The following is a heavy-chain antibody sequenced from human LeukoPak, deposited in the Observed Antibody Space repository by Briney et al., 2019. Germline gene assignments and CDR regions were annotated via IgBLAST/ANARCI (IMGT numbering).Heavy chain of an antibody. V-gene: IGHV1-8*01. CDR2: MNPNSGNA. CDR3: ARVGGDREERWYRWPRGSAIHYYYYYGMDV. CDR1: GYTFTSYD. Sequence: GASVTVSCKASGYTFTSYDINWVRQATGQGLEWMGWMNPNSGNAGYAQKFQGRVTMTRNTSIGTAYMELSSLRSEDTAVYYCARVGGDREERWYRWPRGSAIHYYYYYGMDVWGQGTTVTVSS. J-gene: IGHJ6*02. D-gene: IGHD2-8*02.